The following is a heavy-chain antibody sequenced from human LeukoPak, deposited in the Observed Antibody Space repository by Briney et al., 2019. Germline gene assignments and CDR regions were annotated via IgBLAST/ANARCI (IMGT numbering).Heavy chain of an antibody. CDR2: IEDDGNRI. CDR1: GFTLSAYW. D-gene: IGHD5-12*01. Sequence: GGSLRLSCAASGFTLSAYWMHWVRQAPGKGLMWVSRIEDDGNRITYADSVKGRFTISRDNAKNTLYLQMNSPRAEDTAVYYCTRDWRNLGYDYWGQGTLVTVSS. CDR3: TRDWRNLGYDY. J-gene: IGHJ4*02. V-gene: IGHV3-74*01.